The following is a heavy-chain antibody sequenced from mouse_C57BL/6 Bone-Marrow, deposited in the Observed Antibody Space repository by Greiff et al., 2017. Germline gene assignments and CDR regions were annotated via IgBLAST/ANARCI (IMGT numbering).Heavy chain of an antibody. J-gene: IGHJ2*01. CDR3: ARTYYNGSIPYYFDY. CDR1: GYAFSSYW. CDR2: IYPGDGDT. Sequence: QVQLQQSGAELVKPGASVKISCKASGYAFSSYWMNWVKQRPGKGLEWIGQIYPGDGDTNYNGKFKGKATLTADKSSSTAYMQLSSLTSEDSSVYFCARTYYNGSIPYYFDYWGQGTTLTVSS. V-gene: IGHV1-80*01. D-gene: IGHD1-1*01.